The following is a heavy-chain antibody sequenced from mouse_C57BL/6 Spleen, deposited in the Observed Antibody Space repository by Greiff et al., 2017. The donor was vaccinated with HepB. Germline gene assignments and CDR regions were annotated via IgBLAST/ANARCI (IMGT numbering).Heavy chain of an antibody. Sequence: VQLQQPGAELVKPGASVKMSCKASGYTFTSYWITWVKQRPGQGLEWIGDIYPGSGSTNYNEKFKSKATLTVDTSSSTAYMQLSSLTSEDSAVYYCAREGIYYDYDASVGAMDYWGQGTSVTVSS. CDR2: IYPGSGST. J-gene: IGHJ4*01. CDR1: GYTFTSYW. CDR3: AREGIYYDYDASVGAMDY. D-gene: IGHD2-4*01. V-gene: IGHV1-55*01.